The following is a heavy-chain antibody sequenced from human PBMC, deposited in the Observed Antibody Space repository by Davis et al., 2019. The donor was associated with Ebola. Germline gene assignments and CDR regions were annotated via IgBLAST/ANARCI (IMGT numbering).Heavy chain of an antibody. Sequence: PGGSLRLSCAASGFTFTRDWMTWVRQAPGKGLEWVANIKQDGSEKYYLDSVKGRFTISRDNAKNSLYLQMNSLRAEDTAVYYCARDSLPTNYFDYWGQGTLVTVSS. D-gene: IGHD1-14*01. CDR2: IKQDGSEK. V-gene: IGHV3-7*01. J-gene: IGHJ4*02. CDR1: GFTFTRDW. CDR3: ARDSLPTNYFDY.